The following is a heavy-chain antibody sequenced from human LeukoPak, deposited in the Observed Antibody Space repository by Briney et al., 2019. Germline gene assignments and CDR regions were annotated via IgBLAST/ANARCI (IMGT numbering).Heavy chain of an antibody. V-gene: IGHV4-61*10. J-gene: IGHJ4*02. D-gene: IGHD1-26*01. Sequence: EPSQTLSLTCTVSGGSISSGSYYWSWIRQPAGKGLEWIGYIYYNGNSIYNPSLKSRVSISTDTSKNQVFLQLRSLTAADTAMYYCARSPRGVGVTALDYWGQGTLVTVSS. CDR3: ARSPRGVGVTALDY. CDR1: GGSISSGSYY. CDR2: IYYNGNS.